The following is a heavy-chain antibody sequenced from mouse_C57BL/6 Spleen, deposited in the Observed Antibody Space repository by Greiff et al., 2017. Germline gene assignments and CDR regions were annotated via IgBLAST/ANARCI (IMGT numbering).Heavy chain of an antibody. V-gene: IGHV1-72*01. CDR1: GYTFTSYW. D-gene: IGHD2-3*01. CDR2: IDPNSGGT. Sequence: QVQLQQPGAELVKPGASVQLSCKASGYTFTSYWMHWVQQRPGRGLEWIGRIDPNSGGTKYNEKFKSKATLTVDKPSSTAYMQLSSLTSEDSAVYYCARSTYLQGYYEDFDYWGQGATLTVCS. CDR3: ARSTYLQGYYEDFDY. J-gene: IGHJ2*01.